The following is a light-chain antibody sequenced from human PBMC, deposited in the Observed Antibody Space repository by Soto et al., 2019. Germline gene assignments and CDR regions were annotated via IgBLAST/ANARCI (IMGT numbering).Light chain of an antibody. CDR1: QSISSW. Sequence: DIQMTQSPSTLSASVGDRVTITCRASQSISSWLAWYQQKPGKAPKLLIYDASSLESGVPSRFSGSGSGTEFTLTISRLQPDDFATYYCQQYNSDPWTFGHGTKVELK. V-gene: IGKV1-5*01. CDR2: DAS. CDR3: QQYNSDPWT. J-gene: IGKJ1*01.